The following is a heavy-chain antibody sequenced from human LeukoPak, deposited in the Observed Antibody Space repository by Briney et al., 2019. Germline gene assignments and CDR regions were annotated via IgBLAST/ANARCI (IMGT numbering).Heavy chain of an antibody. CDR2: IYYSGST. CDR1: GGSISSYY. D-gene: IGHD2-2*01. CDR3: ARGHCSSTSCYALSLTWFDP. J-gene: IGHJ5*02. V-gene: IGHV4-59*01. Sequence: SETLSLTCTVSGGSISSYYWSWIRQPPGKGLKWIGYIYYSGSTNYNPSLKSRVTISVDTSKNQFSLKLSSVTAADTAVYYCARGHCSSTSCYALSLTWFDPWGQGTLVTVSS.